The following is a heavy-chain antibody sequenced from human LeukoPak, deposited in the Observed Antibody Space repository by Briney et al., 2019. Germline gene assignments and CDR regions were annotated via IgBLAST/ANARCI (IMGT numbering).Heavy chain of an antibody. V-gene: IGHV3-74*01. J-gene: IGHJ3*02. CDR3: AKGTLVAFDI. CDR2: INGDGSST. CDR1: GFTFSSYW. Sequence: GGSLRLSCAASGFTFSSYWMHWVRQAPGKGLVWVSRINGDGSSTNYADSVKGRFTISRDNAKNTLYLQMNSLRAEDTAVYYCAKGTLVAFDIWGQGTMVTVSS. D-gene: IGHD1-14*01.